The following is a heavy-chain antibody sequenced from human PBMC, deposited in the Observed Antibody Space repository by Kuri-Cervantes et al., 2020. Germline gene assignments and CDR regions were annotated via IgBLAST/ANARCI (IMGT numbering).Heavy chain of an antibody. CDR3: ARGAETMIDY. Sequence: SQTLSLTCAVYDGSFSGYYWNWIRQPPGKGLEWIGEIKHSGSINYNPSLKSRVTISVDTSKNQFSLNLSFVTASDAAVYYCARGAETMIDYWGQGTLVTVSS. CDR1: DGSFSGYY. J-gene: IGHJ4*02. D-gene: IGHD3-22*01. CDR2: IKHSGSI. V-gene: IGHV4-34*01.